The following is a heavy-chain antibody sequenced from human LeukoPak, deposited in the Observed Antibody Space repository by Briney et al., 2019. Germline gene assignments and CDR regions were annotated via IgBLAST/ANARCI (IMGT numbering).Heavy chain of an antibody. CDR2: INSDGSST. J-gene: IGHJ5*02. V-gene: IGHV3-74*01. Sequence: GGSLRLSCATSGFTFSSYWMHWVRQAPGKGLVWVSRINSDGSSTSYADSVKGRFTISRDNAKNTLYLQMNSLRAEDTAVYYCARSSWYEVGWFDPWGQGTLVTVSS. CDR3: ARSSWYEVGWFDP. D-gene: IGHD6-13*01. CDR1: GFTFSSYW.